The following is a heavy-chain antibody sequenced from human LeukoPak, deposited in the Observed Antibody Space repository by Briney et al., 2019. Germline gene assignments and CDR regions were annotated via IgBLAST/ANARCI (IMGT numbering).Heavy chain of an antibody. CDR2: IYYSGST. Sequence: KSSETLSLTCTVSGGSISSYYWSWIRQPPGKGLEWIGYIYYSGSTNYNPSLKSRVTISVDTSKNQFSLKLSSVTAADTAVYYCARAPVLRYFDWLLSRFDPWGQGTLVTVSS. V-gene: IGHV4-59*01. D-gene: IGHD3-9*01. J-gene: IGHJ5*02. CDR3: ARAPVLRYFDWLLSRFDP. CDR1: GGSISSYY.